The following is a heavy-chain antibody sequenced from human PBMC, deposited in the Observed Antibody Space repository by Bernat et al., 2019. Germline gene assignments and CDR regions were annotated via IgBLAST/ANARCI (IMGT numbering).Heavy chain of an antibody. D-gene: IGHD6-13*01. CDR2: ISYDGSNK. Sequence: QVQLVESGGGVVQPGRSLRLSCAASGFTFSSYAMHWVRQAPGKGLEWVAVISYDGSNKYYADSVKGRFTISRDNSKNTLYLQMNSLRAEDTAVYYCARDRPNGYSSSWGNYYYYYGMDVWGQGTTVIVSS. V-gene: IGHV3-30-3*01. CDR3: ARDRPNGYSSSWGNYYYYYGMDV. J-gene: IGHJ6*02. CDR1: GFTFSSYA.